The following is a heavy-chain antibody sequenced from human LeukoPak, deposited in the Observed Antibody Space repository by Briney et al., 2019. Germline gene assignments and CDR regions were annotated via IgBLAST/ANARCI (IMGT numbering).Heavy chain of an antibody. CDR1: GGTFSSYA. D-gene: IGHD6-13*01. V-gene: IGHV1-69*13. Sequence: SVKVSCKASGGTFSSYAISWVRQAPGQGLEWMGGIIPIFGTANYAQKFQGRVTITADESTSTAYMELSSLRPEDTAVYYCARGKQHLASNNWFDPWGQGTLVTVSS. J-gene: IGHJ5*02. CDR2: IIPIFGTA. CDR3: ARGKQHLASNNWFDP.